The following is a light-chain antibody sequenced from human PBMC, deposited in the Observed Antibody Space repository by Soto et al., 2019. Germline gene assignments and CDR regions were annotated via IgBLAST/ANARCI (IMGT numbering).Light chain of an antibody. J-gene: IGKJ1*01. Sequence: EIVLTQSPGTLSLSPGERATLSCRASQSVSSTYLAWYQQKPGQAPRLLIYGASSRATGIPDRFSGSGSGTHFTLTISRLEPEDSAVYYCQPSKSFAQGTKVELK. CDR3: QPSKS. V-gene: IGKV3-20*01. CDR2: GAS. CDR1: QSVSSTY.